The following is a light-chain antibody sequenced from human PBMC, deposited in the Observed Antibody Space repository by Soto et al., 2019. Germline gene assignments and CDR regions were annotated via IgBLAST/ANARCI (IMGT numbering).Light chain of an antibody. CDR2: GVS. CDR3: PQYFTSPLT. V-gene: IGKV3-20*01. J-gene: IGKJ4*01. CDR1: QSVSSNY. Sequence: EVVLTQSPGTLSLSPGERATLSCRASQSVSSNYLAWYQQKPGQAPRLLIYGVSTRATGIPDRFSGSGSGTGFSLTISRLEPADLAMYYCPQYFTSPLTFGGGTKVEIK.